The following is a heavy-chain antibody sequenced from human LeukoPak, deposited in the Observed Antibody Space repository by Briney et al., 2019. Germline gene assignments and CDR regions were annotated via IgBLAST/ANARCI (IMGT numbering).Heavy chain of an antibody. J-gene: IGHJ5*02. V-gene: IGHV4-59*01. CDR2: IYYSGST. Sequence: SETLSLTCTVSGGSISSYYWSWIRQPPGKGLEWIGYIYYSGSTSYNPSLKSRVTISVDTSKKQFSLKLSSVTAADTAVYYCAGNYDILTGYFTTWGQGTLVTVSS. CDR1: GGSISSYY. D-gene: IGHD3-9*01. CDR3: AGNYDILTGYFTT.